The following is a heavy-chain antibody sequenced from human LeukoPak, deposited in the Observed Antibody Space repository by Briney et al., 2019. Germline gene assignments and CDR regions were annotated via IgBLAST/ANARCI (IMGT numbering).Heavy chain of an antibody. J-gene: IGHJ4*02. CDR3: ATSLQLWFKVGFDY. CDR2: IIPIFGTA. V-gene: IGHV1-69*13. CDR1: GGTFSSYA. Sequence: ASVKVSCKASGGTFSSYAISWVRQAPGQGLEWMGGIIPIFGTANYAQKFQGRVTITADESTSTAYMELSSLRSEDTAVYYCATSLQLWFKVGFDYWGQGTLVTVSS. D-gene: IGHD5-18*01.